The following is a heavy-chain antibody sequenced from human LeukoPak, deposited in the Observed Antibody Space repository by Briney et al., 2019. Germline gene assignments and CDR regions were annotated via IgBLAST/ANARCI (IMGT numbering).Heavy chain of an antibody. J-gene: IGHJ6*02. CDR3: ARWGGPEDYYYYGMDV. D-gene: IGHD3-16*01. V-gene: IGHV4-59*01. CDR1: GGSISSYY. CDR2: IYYSGST. Sequence: SETLSLACTVSGGSISSYYWSWIRQPPGKGLEWIGYIYYSGSTNYNPSLKSRVTISVDTSKNQFSLKLSSVTAADTAVYYCARWGGPEDYYYYGMDVWGQGTTVTVSS.